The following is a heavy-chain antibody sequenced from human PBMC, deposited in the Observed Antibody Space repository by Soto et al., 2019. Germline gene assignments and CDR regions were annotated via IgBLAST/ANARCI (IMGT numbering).Heavy chain of an antibody. CDR2: IYYSGST. V-gene: IGHV4-59*08. J-gene: IGHJ4*02. CDR1: GGSISSYY. Sequence: TSETLSLTCTVSGGSISSYYWSWIRQPPGKGLEWIGYIYYSGSTNYNPSLKSRVTISVDTSKNQFSLKLSSVTAADTAVYYCAADMVRGVLWGQGTLVTVSS. CDR3: AADMVRGVL. D-gene: IGHD3-10*01.